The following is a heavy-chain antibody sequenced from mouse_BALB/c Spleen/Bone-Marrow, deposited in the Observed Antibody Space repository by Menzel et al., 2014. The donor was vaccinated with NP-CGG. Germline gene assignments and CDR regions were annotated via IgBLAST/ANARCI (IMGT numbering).Heavy chain of an antibody. CDR3: ASCGNYEAWFAY. J-gene: IGHJ3*01. CDR2: IDPXNGDT. Sequence: VQHQQSGPERVKPGASVKVSCKASGYAFTSYNIYWVKQSHGKSLEWIGYIDPXNGDTNYNQKFKVKATLTVDKSSSTAYMHLNSLTSEDSAVYYCASCGNYEAWFAYWGQGTLVTVS. V-gene: IGHV1S135*01. D-gene: IGHD2-1*01. CDR1: GYAFTSYN.